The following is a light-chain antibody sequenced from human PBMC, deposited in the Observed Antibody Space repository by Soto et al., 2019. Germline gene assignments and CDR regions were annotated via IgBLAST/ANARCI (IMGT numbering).Light chain of an antibody. CDR3: QQYGRSPT. CDR1: QSVSSSF. CDR2: AAS. Sequence: VLTQSPGTLSLYPGERATLSCRASQSVSSSFLAWYQQKPGQAPRLLIHAASTGATGIPARFRGSGSGTDFSLTISRLEPEDIVVYYCQQYGRSPTFGQGTKV. J-gene: IGKJ1*01. V-gene: IGKV3-20*01.